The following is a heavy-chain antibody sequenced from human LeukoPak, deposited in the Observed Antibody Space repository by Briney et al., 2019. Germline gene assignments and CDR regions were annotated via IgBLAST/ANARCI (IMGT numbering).Heavy chain of an antibody. CDR2: ISLSSNTI. CDR1: GFTFSTYN. J-gene: IGHJ4*02. V-gene: IGHV3-48*01. Sequence: PGGSLRLSCAASGFTFSTYNMNWVGQAPGKGGEWVSFISLSSNTIYYAHSVKGLFTISRDNAKNSLYLQMNSLRAEDTAVYYCAREASYSSSWATFDFWGQGILVTVSS. CDR3: AREASYSSSWATFDF. D-gene: IGHD6-13*01.